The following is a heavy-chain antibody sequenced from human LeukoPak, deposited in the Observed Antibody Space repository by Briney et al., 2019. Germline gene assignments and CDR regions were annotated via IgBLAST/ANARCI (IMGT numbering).Heavy chain of an antibody. Sequence: SETLSLTCTVSGGSISSYYWSWIRQPPGKGLEWIGYIYYSGSTNYNPSLKSRVTISVDTSKNQISLKLSSVTAADTAVYYCARHYDYVWGSYRQGFDYWGQGTPVTVSS. V-gene: IGHV4-59*01. CDR2: IYYSGST. CDR3: ARHYDYVWGSYRQGFDY. D-gene: IGHD3-16*02. CDR1: GGSISSYY. J-gene: IGHJ4*02.